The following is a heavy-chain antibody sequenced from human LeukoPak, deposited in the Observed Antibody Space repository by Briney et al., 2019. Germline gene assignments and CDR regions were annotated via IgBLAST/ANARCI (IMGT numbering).Heavy chain of an antibody. D-gene: IGHD1-7*01. CDR1: GGSVSSYY. CDR2: IYYSGST. CDR3: ARDNWNYGSSMDV. J-gene: IGHJ6*02. V-gene: IGHV4-59*02. Sequence: SETLSLTCTVSGGSVSSYYWSWIRQPPGKGLEWIGYIYYSGSTNYNPSLKSRVTISVDTSKNQFSLKLSSVTAADTAVYHCARDNWNYGSSMDVWGLGTTVTVSS.